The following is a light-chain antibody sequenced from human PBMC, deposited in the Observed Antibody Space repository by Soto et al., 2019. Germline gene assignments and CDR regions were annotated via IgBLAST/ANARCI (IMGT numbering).Light chain of an antibody. CDR3: QSYDNILSGPL. CDR1: SSNIGSNS. V-gene: IGLV1-47*02. Sequence: QSVLTQPPSASGTPGQRVTISCSGSSSNIGSNSVYWYQQLPGTAPKLLISVDNQRPSGVPDRFSGSKSGTSASLAISGLRSEDEADYYCQSYDNILSGPLFGGGTKVTVL. J-gene: IGLJ3*02. CDR2: VDN.